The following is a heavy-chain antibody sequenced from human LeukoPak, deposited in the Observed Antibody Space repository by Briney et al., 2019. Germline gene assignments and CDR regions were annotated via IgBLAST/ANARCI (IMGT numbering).Heavy chain of an antibody. J-gene: IGHJ4*02. Sequence: SETLSLTCTVSGVSINISYWSWIRQPPGKGLEWIGFIYYGGSINYNPSLKSRVTISVDTSKNQFSLKLSSVTAADTAVYYCASNYCSGGSCYHAEYWGQGTLVTVSS. V-gene: IGHV4-59*08. CDR2: IYYGGSI. CDR3: ASNYCSGGSCYHAEY. CDR1: GVSINISY. D-gene: IGHD2-15*01.